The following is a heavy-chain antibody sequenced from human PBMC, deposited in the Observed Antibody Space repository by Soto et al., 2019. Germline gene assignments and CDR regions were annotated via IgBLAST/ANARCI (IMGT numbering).Heavy chain of an antibody. CDR3: AAGYNSACNNCFDP. CDR2: INGDGTNR. CDR1: GFTFTSNW. V-gene: IGHV3-74*01. J-gene: IGHJ5*02. Sequence: EVQLVESGGGLVQPGGSLRLSCAASGFTFTSNWIHWVRQAPGEGLVWVSRINGDGTNRIYADSVKGRFTISRDNAKNMVYLQMNSLRVEDTAVYYCAAGYNSACNNCFDPWGQGTLVTVSS. D-gene: IGHD2-15*01.